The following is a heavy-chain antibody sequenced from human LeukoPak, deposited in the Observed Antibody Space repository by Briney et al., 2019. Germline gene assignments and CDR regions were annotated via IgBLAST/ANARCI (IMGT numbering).Heavy chain of an antibody. J-gene: IGHJ1*01. CDR2: IDYDGGSG. D-gene: IGHD6-19*01. V-gene: IGHV3-NL1*01. CDR1: GFTFSRYS. CDR3: TRNSGWYGLS. Sequence: PGGSLRLSCVASGFTFSRYSMDWVRQAPGKGLGWVSSIDYDGGSGHYADSVKGRFTISRDNSNNTLFLHLNSLRGEDTAVYYCTRNSGWYGLSWGQGTLVTVSS.